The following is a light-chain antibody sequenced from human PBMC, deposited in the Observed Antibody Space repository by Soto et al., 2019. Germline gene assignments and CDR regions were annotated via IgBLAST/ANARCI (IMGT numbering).Light chain of an antibody. CDR1: HILLHSNGNNY. CDR2: LGS. J-gene: IGKJ1*01. Sequence: DILMTQSPLSLPVTPGEPASISCSSSHILLHSNGNNYLDWYLQKPGQSPQLLIYLGSNRASGVPDRFSGSGSGTEFTLKISRVEAEDVGVYYCMQALQTPRFGQGTKVDIK. CDR3: MQALQTPR. V-gene: IGKV2-28*01.